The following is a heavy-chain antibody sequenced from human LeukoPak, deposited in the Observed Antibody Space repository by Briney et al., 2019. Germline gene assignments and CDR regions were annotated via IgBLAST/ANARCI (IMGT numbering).Heavy chain of an antibody. CDR3: ARGRLTSSWYYFDY. Sequence: PGGSLRLSCAASGFTFSGYWMHWVRQAPGKGLVWVSRISTDGSSNTYADSVKGRFTTSRDNAKNTLYLQMNSLRAEDTAVYYCARGRLTSSWYYFDYWGQGTLVTVSS. CDR1: GFTFSGYW. J-gene: IGHJ4*02. D-gene: IGHD6-19*01. V-gene: IGHV3-74*01. CDR2: ISTDGSSN.